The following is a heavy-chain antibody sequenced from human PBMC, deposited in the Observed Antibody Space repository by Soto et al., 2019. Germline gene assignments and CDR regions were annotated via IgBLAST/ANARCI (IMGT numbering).Heavy chain of an antibody. Sequence: QVQLQQWGAGLLKPSETLSLTCAVYGGSFSGYYWSWIRQPPGKGLEWIGEINHSGSTNYNPSLKRRVPISVDTFKNQFSRKLSSVTAADTAVYYCARIKIYDYIWGSYRRTGVFDYWGQGTLVTVSS. D-gene: IGHD3-16*02. CDR1: GGSFSGYY. V-gene: IGHV4-34*01. J-gene: IGHJ4*02. CDR2: INHSGST. CDR3: ARIKIYDYIWGSYRRTGVFDY.